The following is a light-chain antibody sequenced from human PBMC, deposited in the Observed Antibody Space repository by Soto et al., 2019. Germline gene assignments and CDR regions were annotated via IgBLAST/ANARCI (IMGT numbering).Light chain of an antibody. CDR3: QQRGRRPS. V-gene: IGKV3-11*01. CDR2: DAS. CDR1: QSLDNY. J-gene: IGKJ4*01. Sequence: EIVLTQSPATLSLSPGERATLSCRASQSLDNYLAWYQHKPGQPPRLLIYDASTRATDIPAGFSRSGSGTAFTLTVSGLEPEDFAAYYCQQRGRRPSFGGGTKVEIK.